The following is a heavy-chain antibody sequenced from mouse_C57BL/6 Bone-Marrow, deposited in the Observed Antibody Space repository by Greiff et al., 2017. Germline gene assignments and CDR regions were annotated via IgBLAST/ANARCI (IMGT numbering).Heavy chain of an antibody. CDR2: IYPRSGNT. D-gene: IGHD2-4*01. CDR3: ARLELDYDDFDY. V-gene: IGHV1-81*01. J-gene: IGHJ2*01. CDR1: GYTFTSYG. Sequence: VQGVESGAELARPGASVKLSCKASGYTFTSYGISWVKQRTGQGLEWIGEIYPRSGNTYYNEKFKGKATLTADKSSSTAYMELRSLTSEDSAVYFCARLELDYDDFDYWGQGTTLTVSS.